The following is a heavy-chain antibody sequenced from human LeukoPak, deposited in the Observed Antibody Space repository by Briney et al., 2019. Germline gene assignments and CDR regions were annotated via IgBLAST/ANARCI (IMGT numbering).Heavy chain of an antibody. CDR2: IYYSGST. CDR1: GGSISSGDYY. V-gene: IGHV4-30-4*08. CDR3: ARGPGSIGYCSSTSCYDYFDF. J-gene: IGHJ4*02. Sequence: SETLSLTRTVSGGSISSGDYYWSWIRQPPGKGLEWIGYIYYSGSTYYNPSLKSRVTISVDTSKNQFSLKLSSVTAADTAVYYCARGPGSIGYCSSTSCYDYFDFWGQGALVTVSS. D-gene: IGHD2-2*01.